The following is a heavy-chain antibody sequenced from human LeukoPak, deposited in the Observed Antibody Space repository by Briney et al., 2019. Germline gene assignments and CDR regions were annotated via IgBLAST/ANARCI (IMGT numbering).Heavy chain of an antibody. J-gene: IGHJ6*02. CDR1: GGSISSYY. D-gene: IGHD3-10*01. Sequence: SETLSLTCTVSGGSISSYYWSWIRQPAGKGLECIGRIYTSGSTNYNPSLKSRVTMSVDTSKNQFSLKLSSVTAADTAVYYCARECRYGSGSYYYYYGMDVWGQGTTVTVSS. V-gene: IGHV4-4*07. CDR3: ARECRYGSGSYYYYYGMDV. CDR2: IYTSGST.